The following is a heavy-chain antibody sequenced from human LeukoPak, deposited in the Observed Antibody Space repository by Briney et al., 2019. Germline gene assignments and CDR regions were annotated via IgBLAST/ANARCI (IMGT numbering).Heavy chain of an antibody. V-gene: IGHV3-30*04. CDR2: VASDEKTI. CDR1: GFTFTGHS. D-gene: IGHD3-16*01. J-gene: IGHJ3*01. Sequence: GRSLRLSCVASGFTFTGHSMHWVRQAPGKGLEWVAVVASDEKTIFYADSLKGRFTISRDNSKNTVYLQMNSLRAEDTAVYFCATPPGLRANHWGQGTMVTVSS. CDR3: ATPPGLRANH.